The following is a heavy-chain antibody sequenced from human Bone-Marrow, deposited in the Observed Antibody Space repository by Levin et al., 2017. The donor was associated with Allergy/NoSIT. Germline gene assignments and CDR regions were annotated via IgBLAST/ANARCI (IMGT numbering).Heavy chain of an antibody. CDR3: ARDSRAVMEGMDV. V-gene: IGHV3-21*01. D-gene: IGHD3-10*01. CDR2: ISSRGSNI. J-gene: IGHJ6*02. Sequence: PGGSLRLSCAASGFTFNDYSMNWVRQAPGKGLEWVSSISSRGSNIYYADSVKGRFTISRDNAENSLYLQMNSLRVEDTAVYYCARDSRAVMEGMDVWGQGTTVTVSS. CDR1: GFTFNDYS.